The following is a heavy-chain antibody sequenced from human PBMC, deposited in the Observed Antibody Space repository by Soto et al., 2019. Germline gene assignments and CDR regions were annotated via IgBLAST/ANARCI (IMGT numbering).Heavy chain of an antibody. CDR1: GGSFSGYY. CDR3: ARAGMVRGVDY. CDR2: INHSGST. Sequence: ETLSLTCAVYGGSFSGYYWSWIRQPPGKGLEWIGEINHSGSTNYNPSLKSRVTISVDTSKNQFSLKLSSVTAADTAVYYCARAGMVRGVDYWGQGTLVTVSS. D-gene: IGHD3-10*01. V-gene: IGHV4-34*01. J-gene: IGHJ4*02.